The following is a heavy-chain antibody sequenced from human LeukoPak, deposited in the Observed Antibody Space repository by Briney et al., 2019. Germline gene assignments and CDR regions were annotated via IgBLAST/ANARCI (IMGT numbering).Heavy chain of an antibody. J-gene: IGHJ4*02. V-gene: IGHV3-23*01. Sequence: GGSLRLSCAASGLTLSNYWMHWVRQAPGKGLEWVSGINGSGVITFYADSVKGRFTISRDNSKNTLYLQMNSLRAEDTAIYYCAKDSSQGGDYFDSWGQGTLVTVSS. CDR3: AKDSSQGGDYFDS. CDR1: GLTLSNYW. D-gene: IGHD3-16*01. CDR2: INGSGVIT.